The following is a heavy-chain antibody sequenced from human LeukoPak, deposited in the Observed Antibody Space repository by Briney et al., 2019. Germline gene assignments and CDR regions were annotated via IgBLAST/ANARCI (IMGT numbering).Heavy chain of an antibody. J-gene: IGHJ6*02. D-gene: IGHD3-16*01. CDR1: GFTFSSYA. CDR3: ARDSGGSYGYYYYYGMDV. Sequence: GGSLRLSCAASGFTFSSYAMSWVRQAPGKGLEWVSYISSSGSTIYYADSVKGRFTISRDNAKNSLYLQMNSLRAEDTAVYYCARDSGGSYGYYYYYGMDVWGQGTTVTVSS. V-gene: IGHV3-48*04. CDR2: ISSSGSTI.